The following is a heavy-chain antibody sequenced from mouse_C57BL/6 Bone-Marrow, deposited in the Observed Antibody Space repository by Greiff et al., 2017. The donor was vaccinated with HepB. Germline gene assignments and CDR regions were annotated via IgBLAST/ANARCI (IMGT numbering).Heavy chain of an antibody. J-gene: IGHJ1*03. V-gene: IGHV2-2*01. CDR2: IWSGGST. CDR3: AREYFDV. CDR1: GFSLTSYG. Sequence: QVTLKESGPGLVQPSQSLSITCTASGFSLTSYGVHWVRQSPGKGLEWLGVIWSGGSTDYNAAFISRLSISKDNSKSQVFFKMNSLQADDTAIYYCAREYFDVWGTGTTVTVSS.